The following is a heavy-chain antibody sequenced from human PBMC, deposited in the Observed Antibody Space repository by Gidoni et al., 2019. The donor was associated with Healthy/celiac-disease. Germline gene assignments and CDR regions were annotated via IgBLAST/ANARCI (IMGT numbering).Heavy chain of an antibody. V-gene: IGHV3-21*01. CDR1: GFTFSSYS. J-gene: IGHJ4*02. D-gene: IGHD6-19*01. Sequence: EVQLGESGGGLVKPGGSRRLSSAAAGFTFSSYSMNWVRQAPGKGLEWVSSISSSSSSISYADSVKGRFTISRDNAKNSLYLQMNSLRAEDTAVYYCARDKWLDPVGVDYWGQGTLVTVSS. CDR2: ISSSSSSI. CDR3: ARDKWLDPVGVDY.